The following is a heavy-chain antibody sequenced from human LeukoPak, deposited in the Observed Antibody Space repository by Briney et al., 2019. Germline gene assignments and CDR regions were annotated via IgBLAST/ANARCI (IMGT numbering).Heavy chain of an antibody. CDR3: ARDAEYQLLYDAFDM. D-gene: IGHD2-2*01. V-gene: IGHV3-48*04. Sequence: GGSLRLSCAASGFSFSSYSMDWVRQAPGKGLEWVAYISSSGSTIYYADSVKGRFTISRDNPKNLLYLQMNSLRAEDTAVYYCARDAEYQLLYDAFDMWGQGKMVTVSS. CDR2: ISSSGSTI. J-gene: IGHJ3*02. CDR1: GFSFSSYS.